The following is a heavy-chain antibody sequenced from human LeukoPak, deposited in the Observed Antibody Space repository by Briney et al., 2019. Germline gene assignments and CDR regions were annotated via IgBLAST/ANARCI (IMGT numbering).Heavy chain of an antibody. Sequence: SETLSLTCSVSGGSISGSHYYWAWIRQPPGKGLEWIAIINYSGNRYYNPSLRSRATISVDTSTNQFSLNLNSVTAEETAVYYCARGYYYWGQGTLVTVSS. D-gene: IGHD3-3*01. V-gene: IGHV4-39*01. J-gene: IGHJ4*02. CDR2: INYSGNR. CDR3: ARGYYY. CDR1: GGSISGSHYY.